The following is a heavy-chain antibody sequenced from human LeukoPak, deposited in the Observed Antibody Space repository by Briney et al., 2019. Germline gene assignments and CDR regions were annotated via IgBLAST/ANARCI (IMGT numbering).Heavy chain of an antibody. J-gene: IGHJ4*02. V-gene: IGHV1-2*02. CDR3: ARLCGAACYTPASEY. CDR1: GYTFTGYY. D-gene: IGHD2-21*02. Sequence: ASVKVSCKASGYTFTGYYMHWVRQAPGQGLEWMGWINPNSGGTNYAQKFQGRVTMTRDASINTAYIELSRLRSDDTAVYYCARLCGAACYTPASEYWGQGTLVTVSS. CDR2: INPNSGGT.